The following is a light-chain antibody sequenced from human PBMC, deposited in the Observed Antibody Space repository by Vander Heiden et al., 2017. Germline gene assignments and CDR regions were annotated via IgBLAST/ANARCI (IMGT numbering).Light chain of an antibody. J-gene: IGKJ2*01. Sequence: DIQMTQSPSSLSASVGDRVTITCRASQSISTYLHWYQQKPGRAPKLLISAAYSLQSGVPSRFSGGGSGSHFTLTISSLQPEDFANYYCQQSDSTPHTFGPGTKLEIK. CDR3: QQSDSTPHT. CDR2: AAY. V-gene: IGKV1-39*01. CDR1: QSISTY.